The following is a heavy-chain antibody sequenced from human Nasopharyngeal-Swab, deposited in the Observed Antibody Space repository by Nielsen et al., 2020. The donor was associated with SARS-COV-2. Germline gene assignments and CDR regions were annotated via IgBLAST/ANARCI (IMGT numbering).Heavy chain of an antibody. Sequence: GESLKISCAASGFTFSSYAMHWVRQAPGKGLEGVAVISYDGSNKYYADSVKGRFTISRDNSKNTLYLQMNSLRAEDTAVYYCARAGDCSGGSCYWARNYYYYMDVWGKGTTVTVSS. V-gene: IGHV3-30-3*01. CDR3: ARAGDCSGGSCYWARNYYYYMDV. D-gene: IGHD2-15*01. CDR1: GFTFSSYA. CDR2: ISYDGSNK. J-gene: IGHJ6*03.